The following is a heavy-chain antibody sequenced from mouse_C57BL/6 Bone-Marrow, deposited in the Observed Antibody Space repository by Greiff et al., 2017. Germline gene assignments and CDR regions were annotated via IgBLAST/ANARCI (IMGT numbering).Heavy chain of an antibody. CDR3: VRESPLLLSLFAY. V-gene: IGHV10-1*01. CDR1: GFSFNTYA. D-gene: IGHD2-1*01. CDR2: IRSKSNNYAT. Sequence: DVMLVESGGGLVQPKGSLKLSCAASGFSFNTYAMNWVRQAPGKGLEWVARIRSKSNNYATYYADSVKDRFTISRDDSESMLYLQMNNLKTEDTAMYYCVRESPLLLSLFAYWGQGTLVTVSA. J-gene: IGHJ3*01.